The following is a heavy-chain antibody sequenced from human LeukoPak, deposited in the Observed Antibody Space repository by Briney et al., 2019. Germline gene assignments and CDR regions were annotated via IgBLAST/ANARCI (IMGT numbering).Heavy chain of an antibody. CDR1: GFTFSSYG. CDR2: IWYDGSNK. CDR3: ANSLNYYDSSGTPRFDY. D-gene: IGHD3-22*01. Sequence: GRSLRLSCAASGFTFSSYGMHWVRQAPGKGLEWVAVIWYDGSNKYYADSVKGRFTISRDNSKNTLYLQMNSLRAEDTAVYYCANSLNYYDSSGTPRFDYWGQGTLVTVSS. V-gene: IGHV3-33*06. J-gene: IGHJ4*02.